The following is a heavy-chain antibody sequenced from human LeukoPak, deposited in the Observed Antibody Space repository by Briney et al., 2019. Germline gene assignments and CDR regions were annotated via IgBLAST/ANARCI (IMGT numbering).Heavy chain of an antibody. J-gene: IGHJ4*02. Sequence: SVMDSCKASGGTFSSYVISWVRQAPGQGLEWMGRIIPILGIANYAQKFQGRVTITADKSTSTAYMELSSLRSEDTAVYYCARDRWRQDSYGYVDYWGEGTLVTVSS. CDR3: ARDRWRQDSYGYVDY. CDR1: GGTFSSYV. V-gene: IGHV1-69*04. D-gene: IGHD5-18*01. CDR2: IIPILGIA.